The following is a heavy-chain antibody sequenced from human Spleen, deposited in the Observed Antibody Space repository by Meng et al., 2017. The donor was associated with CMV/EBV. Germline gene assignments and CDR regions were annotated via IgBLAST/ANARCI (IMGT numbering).Heavy chain of an antibody. CDR2: IVPILNNP. D-gene: IGHD4/OR15-4a*01. J-gene: IGHJ4*02. V-gene: IGHV1-69*10. CDR1: GGTLSSYS. CDR3: AASYSNYVFNY. Sequence: SVKVSCKASGGTLSSYSINWVRQAPGHGLEWMGGIVPILNNPNYAQNFQDRVTITADKSMMTVYMELSALRSDDTAVYYCAASYSNYVFNYWGQGTLVTVSS.